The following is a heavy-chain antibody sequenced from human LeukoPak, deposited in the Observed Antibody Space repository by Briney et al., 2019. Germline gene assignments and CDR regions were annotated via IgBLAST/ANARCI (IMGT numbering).Heavy chain of an antibody. CDR3: ARDPPLVSGPIYYYYYMDV. CDR1: GFTFSTYN. Sequence: PGGSLRLSCAASGFTFSTYNMNWVRQAPGKGLEWVSSISASSYYIYYTDSVKGRFIISRDNAKNSLYLQMSSLRAEDSAIYYCARDPPLVSGPIYYYYYMDVWGKGTTVTVS. CDR2: ISASSYYI. D-gene: IGHD5/OR15-5a*01. V-gene: IGHV3-21*01. J-gene: IGHJ6*03.